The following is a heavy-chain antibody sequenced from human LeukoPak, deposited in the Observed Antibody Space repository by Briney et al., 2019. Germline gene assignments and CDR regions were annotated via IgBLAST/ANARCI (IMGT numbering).Heavy chain of an antibody. J-gene: IGHJ5*02. Sequence: ASVKVSCKASGYTFTGYYMHWVRQAPGQGLEWMGWINPNSGGTNYAQKFQGGVTMTRDTSISTAYMELSRLRSDDTAVYYCARDRVVPAASLDPWGQGTLVTVSS. V-gene: IGHV1-2*02. D-gene: IGHD2-2*01. CDR1: GYTFTGYY. CDR2: INPNSGGT. CDR3: ARDRVVPAASLDP.